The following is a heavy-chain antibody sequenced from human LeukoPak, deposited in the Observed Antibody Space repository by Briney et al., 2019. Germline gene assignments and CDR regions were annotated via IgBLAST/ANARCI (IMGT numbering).Heavy chain of an antibody. J-gene: IGHJ3*02. D-gene: IGHD3-9*01. V-gene: IGHV4-31*03. CDR1: GGSISSGGYY. CDR3: ARVHQTGYSIFDI. Sequence: SETLSLTCTVSGGSISSGGYYWSWIRQPPGKGLEWIGYIYYSGSTYYNPSLKSRVTISVDTSKNHFSLKLSSVTAADTAVYYCARVHQTGYSIFDIWGQGTMVTVSS. CDR2: IYYSGST.